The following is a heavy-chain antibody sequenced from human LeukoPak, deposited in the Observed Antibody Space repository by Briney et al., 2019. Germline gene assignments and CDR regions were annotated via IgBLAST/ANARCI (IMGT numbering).Heavy chain of an antibody. CDR3: TRGHYDVLAASYKWTPDY. J-gene: IGHJ4*02. CDR2: ITSGGDYI. V-gene: IGHV3-21*01. CDR1: GFTSNTFN. Sequence: GGSLRLSCAASGFTSNTFNMNWVRQAPGKGLEWVSSITSGGDYIYYADSVKGRFTTSRDNAKNSLSLQLNSLRVEDTAVYYCTRGHYDVLAASYKWTPDYWGQGTLVTVSS. D-gene: IGHD3-9*01.